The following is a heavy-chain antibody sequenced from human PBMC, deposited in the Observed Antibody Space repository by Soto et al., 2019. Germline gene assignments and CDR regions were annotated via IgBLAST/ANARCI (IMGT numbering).Heavy chain of an antibody. J-gene: IGHJ4*02. V-gene: IGHV1-18*01. CDR3: ARVGPSREVPYPFEY. CDR1: GYTFSTYG. Sequence: QVALVQSGPEVRKPGASVNVFCKASGYTFSTYGISWVRQAPGQGLEWMGWISAYNHYTNYAQKFQDRVTMTTDTSTNTAYMELRSLTSGDTAMYFCARVGPSREVPYPFEYWGQGTLVTVSS. D-gene: IGHD1-26*01. CDR2: ISAYNHYT.